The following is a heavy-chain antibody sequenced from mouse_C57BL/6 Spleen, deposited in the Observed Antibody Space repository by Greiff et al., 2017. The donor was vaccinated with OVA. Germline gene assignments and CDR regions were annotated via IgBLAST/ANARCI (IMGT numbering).Heavy chain of an antibody. CDR2: ISYDGSN. CDR3: AREGLYYGNYVAY. V-gene: IGHV3-6*01. Sequence: EVHLVESGPGLVKPSQSLSLTCSVTGYSITSGYYWNWIRQFPGNKLEWMGYISYDGSNNYNPSLKNRISITRDTSKNQFFLKLNSVTTEDTATYYCAREGLYYGNYVAYWGQGTLVTVSA. J-gene: IGHJ3*01. D-gene: IGHD2-1*01. CDR1: GYSITSGYY.